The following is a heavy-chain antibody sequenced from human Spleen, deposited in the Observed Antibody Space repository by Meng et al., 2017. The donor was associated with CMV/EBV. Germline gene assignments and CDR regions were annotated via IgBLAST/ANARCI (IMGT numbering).Heavy chain of an antibody. CDR3: ARAAYSYGGGVDY. CDR1: GFTFSSYE. Sequence: GESLKISCEASGFTFSSYEMNWVRPAPGKGLEWISYISNSGKTIDYADSVKGRFTISRDNAKNSLNLQMKSLRAEDTAVYFCARAAYSYGGGVDYWGQGTLVTVSS. V-gene: IGHV3-48*03. J-gene: IGHJ4*02. D-gene: IGHD5-18*01. CDR2: ISNSGKTI.